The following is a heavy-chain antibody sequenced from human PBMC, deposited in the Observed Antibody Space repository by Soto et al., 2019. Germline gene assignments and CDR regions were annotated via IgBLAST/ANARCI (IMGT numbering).Heavy chain of an antibody. CDR3: ARDAPSLYSSSYNWFDP. Sequence: ASVKVSCKASGYTFTTYGVSWLRQAPGQGLEWMGWISPYNGNTHYAQKVQGRVTMTTDTTTTTAYMELRRLTSDDTAVYYCARDAPSLYSSSYNWFDPWGQGTLVTVSS. J-gene: IGHJ5*02. CDR2: ISPYNGNT. V-gene: IGHV1-18*01. D-gene: IGHD6-13*01. CDR1: GYTFTTYG.